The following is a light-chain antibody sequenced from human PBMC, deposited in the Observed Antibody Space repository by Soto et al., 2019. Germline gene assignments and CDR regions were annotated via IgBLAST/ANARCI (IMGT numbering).Light chain of an antibody. Sequence: QSALTQPASVSGSPGQSITISCTGTSSDVGSYKFVSWYQQHPGKAPKLMIYEGNKRPSGVSSRFSGSKSGNTASLTISGLQAEDEGDYHCCSYAGSSTLVFGGGTQLTVL. CDR3: CSYAGSSTLV. J-gene: IGLJ3*02. CDR2: EGN. CDR1: SSDVGSYKF. V-gene: IGLV2-23*01.